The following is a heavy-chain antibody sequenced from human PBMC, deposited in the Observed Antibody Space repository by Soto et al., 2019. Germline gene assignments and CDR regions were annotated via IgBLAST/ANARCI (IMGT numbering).Heavy chain of an antibody. CDR3: ARVIWSGHLTSDL. Sequence: VQVVESGGGLAQPGGSLRLSCAASGFTFSSNSMNWVRQAPGKGLEWISYISSSSSTIYADSVKGRFTISRDNAKNSLYLQMNSLRDEDTAVYYCARVIWSGHLTSDLWGQGTLVTVSS. CDR2: ISSSSSTI. D-gene: IGHD3-3*01. V-gene: IGHV3-48*02. CDR1: GFTFSSNS. J-gene: IGHJ5*02.